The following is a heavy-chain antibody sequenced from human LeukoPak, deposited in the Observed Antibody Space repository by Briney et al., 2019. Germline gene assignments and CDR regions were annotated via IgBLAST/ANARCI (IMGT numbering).Heavy chain of an antibody. D-gene: IGHD6-13*01. CDR3: ARDGGGVAAEYYFDY. V-gene: IGHV3-30*19. CDR2: ISYDGSNK. J-gene: IGHJ4*02. Sequence: PGRSLRLSCAASGFTFSSYGMHRVRQAPGKGPEWVAVISYDGSNKYYADSVKGRFTISRDNSKNTLYLQMNSLRAEDTAVYYCARDGGGVAAEYYFDYWGQGTLVTVSS. CDR1: GFTFSSYG.